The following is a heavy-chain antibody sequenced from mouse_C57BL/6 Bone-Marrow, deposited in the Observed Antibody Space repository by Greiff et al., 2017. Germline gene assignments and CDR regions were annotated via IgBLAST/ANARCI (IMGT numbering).Heavy chain of an antibody. J-gene: IGHJ2*01. D-gene: IGHD2-2*01. CDR1: GYTFTSYW. V-gene: IGHV1-50*01. CDR2: IDPSDSYT. CDR3: ARGGLRRRRRVVWDY. Sequence: QVQLQQPGAELVKPGASVKLSCKASGYTFTSYWMQWVKQRPGQGLEWIGEIDPSDSYTNYTQKFKGKDTLTVDTSSSTAYMQLSSLTSEDSAVYYCARGGLRRRRRVVWDYWGQGTTLTVSS.